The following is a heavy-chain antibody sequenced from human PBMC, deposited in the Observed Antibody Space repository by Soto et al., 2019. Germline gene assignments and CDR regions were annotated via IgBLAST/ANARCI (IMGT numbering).Heavy chain of an antibody. CDR3: ARPTNYDFFYCYAYPEDLHYF. CDR2: IYYSGST. J-gene: IGHJ1*01. D-gene: IGHD3-22*01. Sequence: KPSETLSLTCTVSGGSISSYYWSWIRQPPGKGLEWIGSIYYSGSTYYNPSLKSRVTISVDTSKNQFSLRLRSVTAADTAVYYCARPTNYDFFYCYAYPEDLHYF. CDR1: GGSISSYY. V-gene: IGHV4-59*05.